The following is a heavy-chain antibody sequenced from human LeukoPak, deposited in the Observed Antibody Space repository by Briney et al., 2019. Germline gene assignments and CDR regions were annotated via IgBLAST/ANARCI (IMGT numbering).Heavy chain of an antibody. J-gene: IGHJ4*02. V-gene: IGHV3-48*03. CDR2: ISTGGSII. CDR1: GFTFSNFE. D-gene: IGHD5-18*01. CDR3: ARERYSGYYFDC. Sequence: GGSLRLSCAASGFTFSNFEMNWVRQAPGKGLEWVSYISTGGSIIHYADSVKGRFTISRDNAKNSLYLEMNSLRAEDTAIYYCARERYSGYYFDCRGQGTLVTVSS.